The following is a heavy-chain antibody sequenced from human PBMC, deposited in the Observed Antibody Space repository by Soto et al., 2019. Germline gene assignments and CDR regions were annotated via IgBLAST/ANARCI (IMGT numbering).Heavy chain of an antibody. CDR1: GFTFSSYA. CDR3: AKGLSDRKWSPSTYYYYYGMDV. CDR2: ISGSGGST. V-gene: IGHV3-23*01. Sequence: HPGGSLRLSCAASGFTFSSYAMSWVRQAPGKGLEWVSAISGSGGSTYYADSVKGRFTISRDNSKNTLYLQMNSLRAEDTAVYYCAKGLSDRKWSPSTYYYYYGMDVWGQGTTVTVSS. J-gene: IGHJ6*02. D-gene: IGHD2-15*01.